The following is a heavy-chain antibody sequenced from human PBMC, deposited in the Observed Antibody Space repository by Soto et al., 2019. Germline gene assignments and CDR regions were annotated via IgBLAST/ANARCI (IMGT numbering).Heavy chain of an antibody. Sequence: PGGSLRLSCAASGFTFSDYYMSWIRQAPGKGLEWVSYISSSGSTIYYVDSVKGRFTISRDNAKNSLYLQMNSLRAEDTAVYYCARTNEYYYDSSGSNPVWGQGTLVTVSS. V-gene: IGHV3-11*01. J-gene: IGHJ4*02. D-gene: IGHD3-22*01. CDR2: ISSSGSTI. CDR1: GFTFSDYY. CDR3: ARTNEYYYDSSGSNPV.